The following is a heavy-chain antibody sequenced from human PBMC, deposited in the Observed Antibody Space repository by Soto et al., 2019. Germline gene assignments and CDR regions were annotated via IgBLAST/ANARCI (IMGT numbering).Heavy chain of an antibody. J-gene: IGHJ4*02. D-gene: IGHD1-20*01. CDR3: ARDGTRGSYNWNNPGTDY. V-gene: IGHV1-18*04. CDR2: ISAYNGNT. Sequence: QVQLVQSGAEVKKPGASVKVSCKASGYTFTSYGISWVRQAPGQGLEWMGWISAYNGNTNYAQKLQGRVTMTTDTSTSTAFMELRSLRSDDTAVYYCARDGTRGSYNWNNPGTDYWGQGTLVTVSS. CDR1: GYTFTSYG.